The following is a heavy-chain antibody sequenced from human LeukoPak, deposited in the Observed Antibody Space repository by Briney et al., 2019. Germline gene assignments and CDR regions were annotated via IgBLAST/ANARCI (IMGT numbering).Heavy chain of an antibody. J-gene: IGHJ5*02. D-gene: IGHD2-15*01. CDR3: AKALGYCSGGSCYHWFDP. CDR1: GFTFSSYA. CDR2: ISGSGGST. Sequence: GGSLRLSCAASGFTFSSYAMSWVRQAPGKGLEWGSAISGSGGSTYYADSVKGRFTISRDNSKNTLYLQMNSLRAEDTAVYYCAKALGYCSGGSCYHWFDPWGQGTLVTVSS. V-gene: IGHV3-23*01.